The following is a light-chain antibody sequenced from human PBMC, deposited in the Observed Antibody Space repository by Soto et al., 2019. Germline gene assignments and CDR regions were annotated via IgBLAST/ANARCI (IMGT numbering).Light chain of an antibody. J-gene: IGKJ1*01. V-gene: IGKV3-11*01. CDR1: HSVTRY. CDR3: PQRSNWPPTWT. CDR2: APS. Sequence: EIVLTQSPATLSLSPGERATLSCRASHSVTRYLAWYQQKPGQAPRLLLYAPSNRATGIPDRFSGSWSGTEFTLIISSLEPEDFAVYYCPQRSNWPPTWTLGQGTKVDIK.